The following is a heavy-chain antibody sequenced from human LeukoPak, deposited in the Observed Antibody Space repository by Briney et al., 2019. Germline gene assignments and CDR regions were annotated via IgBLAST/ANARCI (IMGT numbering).Heavy chain of an antibody. J-gene: IGHJ5*02. D-gene: IGHD3-3*01. CDR3: ARDLSHYDFWRAIGFSKDTSQNWFDP. CDR2: IYTSGST. CDR1: GGSVSSYY. V-gene: IGHV4-4*07. Sequence: PSETLSLTCTVSGGSVSSYYWSWIRQPAGKGLEWIGRIYTSGSTNYNPSLKSRVTMSVDTSKNQFSLKLSSVTAADTAVYYCARDLSHYDFWRAIGFSKDTSQNWFDPWGQGTLVTVSS.